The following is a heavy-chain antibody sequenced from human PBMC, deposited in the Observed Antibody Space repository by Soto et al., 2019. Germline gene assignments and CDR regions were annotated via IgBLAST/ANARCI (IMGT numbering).Heavy chain of an antibody. CDR3: ARDYLVVPHRVIDY. J-gene: IGHJ4*02. CDR1: GFTFDYYW. CDR2: LQTDGSNK. D-gene: IGHD2-2*01. Sequence: PGGSLRLSCVASGFTFDYYWMHWVRQAPGEGLMWVSRLQTDGSNKYYADSVKGRFTISRDNSKNTLYLQMNSLRAEDTAVYYCARDYLVVPHRVIDYWGQGTLVTVSS. V-gene: IGHV3-74*01.